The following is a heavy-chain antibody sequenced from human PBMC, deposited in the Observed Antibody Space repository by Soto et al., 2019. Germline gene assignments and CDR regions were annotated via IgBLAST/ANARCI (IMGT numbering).Heavy chain of an antibody. J-gene: IGHJ4*02. Sequence: GASVKVSCKASGYTFTSYGISWVRQAPGQGLEWMGWISAYNGNTNYAQKLQGRVTMTTDTSTSTAYMELRSLRSDDTAVYYCARDHSLIDCSGGSCYPEYWGQGTLVTFSS. CDR3: ARDHSLIDCSGGSCYPEY. CDR2: ISAYNGNT. CDR1: GYTFTSYG. V-gene: IGHV1-18*04. D-gene: IGHD2-15*01.